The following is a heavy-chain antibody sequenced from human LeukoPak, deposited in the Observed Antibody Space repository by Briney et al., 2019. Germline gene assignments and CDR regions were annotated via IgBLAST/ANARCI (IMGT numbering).Heavy chain of an antibody. CDR3: AREEWELLRYYYYYMDV. V-gene: IGHV3-7*01. D-gene: IGHD1-26*01. CDR1: GFTFSNFW. Sequence: GGSLRLSCAASGFTFSNFWMSWVRQAPGKGLEWVATIRQDGSQKYYVDSVKGRFTISRDNAKNSLYLQMNSLRAEDTAVYYCAREEWELLRYYYYYMDVWGKGTTVTVSS. J-gene: IGHJ6*03. CDR2: IRQDGSQK.